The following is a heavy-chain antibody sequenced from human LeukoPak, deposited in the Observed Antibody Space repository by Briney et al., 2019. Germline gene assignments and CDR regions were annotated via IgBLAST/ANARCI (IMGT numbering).Heavy chain of an antibody. CDR3: ARDQLLRGDCFDY. J-gene: IGHJ4*02. V-gene: IGHV5-51*01. Sequence: GESLKISCKGSGYSFTSYWIGWVRQMPGKGLEWMGIIYPGDSDTRYSPSFQGQVTISADKSISTAYLQWSSLRSEDTAVYYCARDQLLRGDCFDYWGQGTLVTVSS. CDR1: GYSFTSYW. CDR2: IYPGDSDT. D-gene: IGHD3-10*01.